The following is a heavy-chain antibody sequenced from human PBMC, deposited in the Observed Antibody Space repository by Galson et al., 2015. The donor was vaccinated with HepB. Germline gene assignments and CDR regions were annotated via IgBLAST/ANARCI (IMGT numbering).Heavy chain of an antibody. Sequence: SVKVSCKASGYTFTSYAMHWVRQAPGQRLEWMGWINAGNGNTKYSQKFQGRVTITRDTSASTAYMELSSLRSEDTAVYYCARARIEGWTGSDFDYWGQGTLVTVSS. J-gene: IGHJ4*02. CDR3: ARARIEGWTGSDFDY. CDR1: GYTFTSYA. V-gene: IGHV1-3*01. CDR2: INAGNGNT. D-gene: IGHD1-14*01.